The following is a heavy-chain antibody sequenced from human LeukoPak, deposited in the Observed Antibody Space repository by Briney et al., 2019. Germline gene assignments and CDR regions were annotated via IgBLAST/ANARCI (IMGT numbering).Heavy chain of an antibody. J-gene: IGHJ5*02. CDR2: ISGSGGST. Sequence: PGGSLRLSCAASGFTFSSYAMSWVRQAPGKGLEWVSTISGSGGSTYYADSVKGRFTISRDNSKNTLYLQMNSLRAEDAAVYYCAKEVGCSSTSCPRGDWFDPWGQGTLVTVSS. V-gene: IGHV3-23*01. CDR1: GFTFSSYA. D-gene: IGHD2-2*01. CDR3: AKEVGCSSTSCPRGDWFDP.